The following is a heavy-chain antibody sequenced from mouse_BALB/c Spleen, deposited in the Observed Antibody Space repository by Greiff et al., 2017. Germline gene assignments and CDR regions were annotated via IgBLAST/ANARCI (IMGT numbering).Heavy chain of an antibody. J-gene: IGHJ2*01. D-gene: IGHD6-1*01. Sequence: QVQLQQSGAELVRPGTSVKVSCKASGYAFTNYLIEWVKQRPGQGLEWIGVINPGSGGTNYNEKFKGKATLTADKSSSTAYMQLSSLTSDDSAVYCCAKGKGYFDYWGQGTTLTVSS. CDR3: AKGKGYFDY. CDR1: GYAFTNYL. V-gene: IGHV1-54*01. CDR2: INPGSGGT.